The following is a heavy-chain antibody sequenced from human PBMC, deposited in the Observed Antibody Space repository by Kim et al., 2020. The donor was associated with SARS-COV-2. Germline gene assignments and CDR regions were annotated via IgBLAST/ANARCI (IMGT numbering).Heavy chain of an antibody. CDR3: ARGGFCTTTNCTQSPWGAFDV. Sequence: RFTISRDNAKNSLYLQMNSLRAEDTALYYCARGGFCTTTNCTQSPWGAFDVWGQGTMVTVSS. J-gene: IGHJ3*01. D-gene: IGHD2-2*01. V-gene: IGHV3-11*06.